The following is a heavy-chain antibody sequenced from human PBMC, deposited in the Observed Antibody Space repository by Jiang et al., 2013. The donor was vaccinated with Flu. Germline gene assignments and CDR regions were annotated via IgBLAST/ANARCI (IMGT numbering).Heavy chain of an antibody. J-gene: IGHJ5*02. D-gene: IGHD4-17*01. CDR2: IIPIFGTA. CDR1: GGTFSSYA. CDR3: ARVVDYGDYVGLYWFDP. V-gene: IGHV1-69*01. Sequence: GAEVKKPGSSVKVSCKASGGTFSSYAISWVRQAPGQGLEWMGGIIPIFGTANYAQKFQGRVTITADESTSTAYMGLSSLRSEDTAVYYCARVVDYGDYVGLYWFDPWGQGTLVTVSS.